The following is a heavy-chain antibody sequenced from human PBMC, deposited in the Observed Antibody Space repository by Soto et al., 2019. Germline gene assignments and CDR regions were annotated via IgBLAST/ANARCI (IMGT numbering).Heavy chain of an antibody. D-gene: IGHD3-22*01. CDR2: IIPILGIA. Sequence: SVKVSCKASGGTFSSYTISWVRQAPGQGLEWMGRIIPILGIANYAQKFQGRVTITADKSTSTAYMELSSLRSEDTAVYYCARVRVGVINRQIDYWGQGTLVTVSS. J-gene: IGHJ4*02. CDR1: GGTFSSYT. CDR3: ARVRVGVINRQIDY. V-gene: IGHV1-69*02.